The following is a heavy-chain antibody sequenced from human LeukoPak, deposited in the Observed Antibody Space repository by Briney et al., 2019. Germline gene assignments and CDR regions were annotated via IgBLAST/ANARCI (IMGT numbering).Heavy chain of an antibody. CDR3: ARGQITSTL. V-gene: IGHV3-7*03. CDR2: IREDGSEK. Sequence: GGSLRLSCAASGFIFNSHWMSWVRQAPGKGLEWVANIREDGSEKYYVDSVKGRFTISRDNAKNSLFLQMNSLRADDTAVYYCARGQITSTLWGQGTLVTVSA. J-gene: IGHJ4*02. CDR1: GFIFNSHW.